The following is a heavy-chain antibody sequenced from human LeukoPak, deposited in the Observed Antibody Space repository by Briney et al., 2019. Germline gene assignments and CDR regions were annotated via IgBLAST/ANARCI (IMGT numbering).Heavy chain of an antibody. CDR2: LYPGDSDT. CDR1: GYSFTSYW. Sequence: GESLKISCKGSGYSFTSYWIGWVRQMPGKGLEWMGILYPGDSDTRYSPSFQGQVTISADKSISTAYLQWSSLKASDTAMYYCARHGSVDSSGYYHGIDYWGQGTLVTVSS. J-gene: IGHJ4*02. D-gene: IGHD3-22*01. CDR3: ARHGSVDSSGYYHGIDY. V-gene: IGHV5-51*01.